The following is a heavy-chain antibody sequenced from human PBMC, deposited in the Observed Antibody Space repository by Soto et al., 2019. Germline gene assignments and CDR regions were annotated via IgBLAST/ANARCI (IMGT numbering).Heavy chain of an antibody. J-gene: IGHJ4*02. V-gene: IGHV1-69*06. D-gene: IGHD2-15*01. CDR1: GGTFSSYA. Sequence: SVKVSCKASGGTFSSYAISSLRQPPGQGLEWMGGIIPIFGTANYAQKFQGRVTITADKSTSTAYMELSSLRSEDTAVYYCARAPGGGNQASYFDYWGQGTLVTVSS. CDR3: ARAPGGGNQASYFDY. CDR2: IIPIFGTA.